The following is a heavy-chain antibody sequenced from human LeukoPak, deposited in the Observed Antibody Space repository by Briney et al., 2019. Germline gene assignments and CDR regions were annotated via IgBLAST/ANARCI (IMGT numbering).Heavy chain of an antibody. V-gene: IGHV4-30-2*01. CDR1: GGSISSGSYS. D-gene: IGHD3-22*01. CDR2: IYHSGST. Sequence: SQTLSLTCAVSGGSISSGSYSWSWIRQPPGKGLEWIGYIYHSGSTYYNPSLRSRVTISVDRSKNQFSLKLSSVTAADTAVYYCARSPYYYDSSGCFRPYYFDYWGQGTLVTVSS. CDR3: ARSPYYYDSSGCFRPYYFDY. J-gene: IGHJ4*02.